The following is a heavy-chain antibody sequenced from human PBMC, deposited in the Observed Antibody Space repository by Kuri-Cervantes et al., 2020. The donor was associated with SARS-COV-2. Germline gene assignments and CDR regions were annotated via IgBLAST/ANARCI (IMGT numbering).Heavy chain of an antibody. V-gene: IGHV4-61*02. CDR1: GGSISSGSYY. CDR3: ARSYSSGWYYFDY. J-gene: IGHJ4*02. Sequence: SETLSLTCTVSGGSISSGSYYWSWIRQPAGKGLEWIGRICTSGSTNYNPSLKSRVTISVDTSKNQFSLKLSSVTAADTAVYYCARSYSSGWYYFDYWGQGTLVTVSS. CDR2: ICTSGST. D-gene: IGHD6-19*01.